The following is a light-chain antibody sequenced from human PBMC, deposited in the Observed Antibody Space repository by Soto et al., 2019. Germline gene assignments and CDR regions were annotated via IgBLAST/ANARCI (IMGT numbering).Light chain of an antibody. CDR2: LEAGGSY. Sequence: QLVLTQSSSASASLGSSVKLTCTLSSGHSNYIIAWHQQQPGKAPRYLMKLEAGGSYNQGSGVSSGADRYLTISNLQFEDEADYYCETWDSNTRVFGGGTKLTVL. CDR1: SGHSNYI. J-gene: IGLJ3*02. V-gene: IGLV4-60*02. CDR3: ETWDSNTRV.